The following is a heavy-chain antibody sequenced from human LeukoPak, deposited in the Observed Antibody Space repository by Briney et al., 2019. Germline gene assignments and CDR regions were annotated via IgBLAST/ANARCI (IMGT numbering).Heavy chain of an antibody. D-gene: IGHD6-13*01. Sequence: GGSLRLSCVASGFTFSTYDMNWVRQAPGKGLEWVSFISNSGSIIKYADSVKGRFTISRDNAENSLYLQMNSLRVDDTGIYYCARDWLAAGGDYMDVRGKGTTVTISS. CDR1: GFTFSTYD. J-gene: IGHJ6*03. CDR3: ARDWLAAGGDYMDV. V-gene: IGHV3-48*03. CDR2: ISNSGSII.